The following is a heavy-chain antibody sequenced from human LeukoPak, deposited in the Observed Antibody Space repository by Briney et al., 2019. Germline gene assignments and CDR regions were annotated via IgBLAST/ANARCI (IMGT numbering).Heavy chain of an antibody. D-gene: IGHD3-10*01. CDR2: IYYSGST. J-gene: IGHJ6*04. V-gene: IGHV4-59*01. CDR1: GGSISSYY. Sequence: SETLSLTCSVSGGSISSYYWSWIRQPPGKGLGWIGYIYYSGSTNYNPSLKGRVTISVDTSKNQFSLKLSSVTAADTAVYYCARDGLWFGASFYYGMDVWGKGTTVTVSS. CDR3: ARDGLWFGASFYYGMDV.